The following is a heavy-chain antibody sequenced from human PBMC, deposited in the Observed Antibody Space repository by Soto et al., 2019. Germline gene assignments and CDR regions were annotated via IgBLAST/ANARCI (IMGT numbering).Heavy chain of an antibody. D-gene: IGHD2-15*01. CDR2: IYPRDSDT. J-gene: IGHJ5*02. CDR3: VRRMVVAAPAGWFDP. Sequence: PGESLKISCKGSGYNFAHDWIGWVRQMPGKGLEWMGFIYPRDSDTKYSPSFQGQVTMSADKSTNTAYLQWSSLKASDSAMYYCVRRMVVAAPAGWFDPWGQGTLVTVSS. CDR1: GYNFAHDW. V-gene: IGHV5-51*01.